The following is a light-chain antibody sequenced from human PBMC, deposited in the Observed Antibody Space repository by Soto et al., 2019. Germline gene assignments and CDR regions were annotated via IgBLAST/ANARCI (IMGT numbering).Light chain of an antibody. Sequence: DIQMTQSPSSLSASVVERVTITFRASQSISSYLNWYQQKPGKAPKLLIYAASTLQSGVPSRFSGSGSGTDFTLTISSLQPEDFATYYCQQANSFPITFGQGTRLEIK. CDR1: QSISSY. J-gene: IGKJ5*01. CDR2: AAS. V-gene: IGKV1-39*01. CDR3: QQANSFPIT.